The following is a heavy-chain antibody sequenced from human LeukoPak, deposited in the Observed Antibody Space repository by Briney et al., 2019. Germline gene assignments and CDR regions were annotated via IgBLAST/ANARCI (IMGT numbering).Heavy chain of an antibody. V-gene: IGHV3-53*01. CDR2: IYSGGST. CDR3: ARVTVTGYYDAFDI. CDR1: GFTVSSNH. Sequence: GGSLRLSCAASGFTVSSNHMSWVRQAPGKGLEWVSVIYSGGSTYYADSVKGRFTISRDNSKNTLYLQMNRLRAEDTAVYYCARVTVTGYYDAFDIWGQGTMVTVSS. D-gene: IGHD3-9*01. J-gene: IGHJ3*02.